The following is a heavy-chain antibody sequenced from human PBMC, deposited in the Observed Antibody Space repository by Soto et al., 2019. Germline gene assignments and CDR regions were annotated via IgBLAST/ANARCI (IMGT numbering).Heavy chain of an antibody. CDR3: ARFTGSPHGGLDF. J-gene: IGHJ4*02. CDR2: IWYDGSNQ. CDR1: GFTFSRHG. V-gene: IGHV3-33*01. Sequence: QVQLVESGGGVVQPGRSLRLSCAASGFTFSRHGMHWVRQAPGKGLEWVAFIWYDGSNQDYADSVKGRFTIFRDNSKNILYLDMNSLRPDDTAVYYCARFTGSPHGGLDFWGQGTLVTVSS. D-gene: IGHD3-10*01.